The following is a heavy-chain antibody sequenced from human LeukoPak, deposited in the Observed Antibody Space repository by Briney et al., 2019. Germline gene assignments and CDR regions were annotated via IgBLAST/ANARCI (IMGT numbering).Heavy chain of an antibody. J-gene: IGHJ4*02. V-gene: IGHV4-59*08. D-gene: IGHD2-15*01. Sequence: PSETLSLTCTVSGGSISSYYWSWLRQPPGKGLEWIGYIYYSGSTNYNPSLKSRVTISVDTSKKQFSLKLSSVTAADTAVYYCARHGSGYCSRGSCYFDYWRQGTLVTVSS. CDR1: GGSISSYY. CDR3: ARHGSGYCSRGSCYFDY. CDR2: IYYSGST.